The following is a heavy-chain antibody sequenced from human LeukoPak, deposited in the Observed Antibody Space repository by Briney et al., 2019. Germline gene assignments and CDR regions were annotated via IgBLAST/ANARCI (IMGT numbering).Heavy chain of an antibody. V-gene: IGHV3-53*01. CDR2: INSGGST. D-gene: IGHD3-22*01. CDR3: ARDYYYDSSGYYYRHAFDI. CDR1: GFTVSSNY. Sequence: PGGSLRLSCAASGFTVSSNYMSWVRQAPGKGLEWVSVINSGGSTYYADSVKGRFTISRDNSKNTLYLQMNSLRAEDTAVYYCARDYYYDSSGYYYRHAFDIWGQGTMVTVSS. J-gene: IGHJ3*02.